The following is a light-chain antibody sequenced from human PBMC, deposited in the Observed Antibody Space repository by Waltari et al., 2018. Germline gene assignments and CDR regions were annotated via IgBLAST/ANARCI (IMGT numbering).Light chain of an antibody. V-gene: IGKV1-12*01. CDR3: QQGDSFPPT. Sequence: DIQMTQSPSFVSASVVDRATITCRASQGVSKYLAWYQQKPGRAPRVLIFDISTLQSGVPSRFSGGGSGTEFSLTISSLQPEDFATYYCQQGDSFPPTFGQGTKVEIK. CDR1: QGVSKY. CDR2: DIS. J-gene: IGKJ1*01.